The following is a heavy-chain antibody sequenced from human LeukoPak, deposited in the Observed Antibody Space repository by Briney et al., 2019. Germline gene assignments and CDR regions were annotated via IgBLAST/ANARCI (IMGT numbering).Heavy chain of an antibody. CDR3: ARDLGAIAETGRFDY. D-gene: IGHD6-13*01. CDR2: IYGGGRT. Sequence: SETLTLLCTVSGVSFSSFYWRWIRQTAGKGLEWIGRIYGGGRTNYNPSLKSRLTMSLDTSKNQFSLKLRPLTAADTAVYYCARDLGAIAETGRFDYWGQGTLVTVSS. V-gene: IGHV4-4*07. J-gene: IGHJ4*02. CDR1: GVSFSSFY.